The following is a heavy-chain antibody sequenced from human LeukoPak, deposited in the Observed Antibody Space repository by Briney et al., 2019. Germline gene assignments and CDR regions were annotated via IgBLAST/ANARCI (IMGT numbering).Heavy chain of an antibody. CDR3: ARDITTVGGGYYYGMDV. J-gene: IGHJ6*02. CDR2: ISAYNGNT. CDR1: GYTFTSYG. D-gene: IGHD4-23*01. Sequence: ASVKVSCKASGYTFTSYGISWVRQAPGQGLEWMGWISAYNGNTNYAQKLQGRVTMTTDTSTSTAYMELRSLRSDDTAVYYCARDITTVGGGYYYGMDVWGQGTTVTVSS. V-gene: IGHV1-18*01.